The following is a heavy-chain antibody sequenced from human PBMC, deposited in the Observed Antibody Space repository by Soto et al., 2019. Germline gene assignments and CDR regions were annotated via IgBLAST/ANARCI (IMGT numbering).Heavy chain of an antibody. Sequence: GESLKISCKGSGSSFTSYWIGWVRQMPGKGLEWMGIIYPGDSDTRYSPSFQGQVTISADKSISTAYLQWSSLKASDTAMYYCARTYCSSTSCYYYYGMDVWGQGTTVTVSS. J-gene: IGHJ6*02. V-gene: IGHV5-51*01. D-gene: IGHD2-2*01. CDR3: ARTYCSSTSCYYYYGMDV. CDR1: GSSFTSYW. CDR2: IYPGDSDT.